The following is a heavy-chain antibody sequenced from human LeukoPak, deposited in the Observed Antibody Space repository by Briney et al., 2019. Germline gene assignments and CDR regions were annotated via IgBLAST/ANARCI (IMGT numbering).Heavy chain of an antibody. J-gene: IGHJ4*02. D-gene: IGHD3-22*01. V-gene: IGHV4-34*01. CDR2: INHSGST. Sequence: SETLSLTCAVYGGSFSGYYWSWIRQPPGKGLEWIGEINHSGSTNYNPSLKSRVTISVDTSKNQFSLRLTSVTAADTAVYFCARVVPTPTVVVINLYYFDSWGQGTRVTVSS. CDR1: GGSFSGYY. CDR3: ARVVPTPTVVVINLYYFDS.